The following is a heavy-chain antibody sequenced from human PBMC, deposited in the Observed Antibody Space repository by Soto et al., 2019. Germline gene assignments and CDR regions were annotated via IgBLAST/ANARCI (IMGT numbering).Heavy chain of an antibody. D-gene: IGHD2-21*02. CDR1: GGGNLRDYR. Sequence: QVQLVQSGAEVKKPGSSVQVSCKASGGGNLRDYRTTWVRQAPGQGLEWMGGIIPKLGSANYAQNFQGRVTITADESTSPVYMDLRSLRAEDTAVYYWARRGGGCNFSAVYWGQGAPVTVSS. J-gene: IGHJ4*02. CDR2: IIPKLGSA. CDR3: ARRGGGCNFSAVY. V-gene: IGHV1-69*01.